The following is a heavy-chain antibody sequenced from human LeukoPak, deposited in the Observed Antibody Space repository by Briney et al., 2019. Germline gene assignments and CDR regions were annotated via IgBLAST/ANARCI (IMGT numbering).Heavy chain of an antibody. CDR1: GFTSSDYY. D-gene: IGHD3-10*01. CDR3: VKDRRYYASGTYSYYFDS. V-gene: IGHV3-11*01. Sequence: KPGGSLRLSCAASGFTSSDYYMSWIRQAPGKGLEWVSYISSSGSTIHYADSVKGRFTISRDNRKNSLYLQMNSLRTEDTALYYCVKDRRYYASGTYSYYFDSWGQGTLATVSS. CDR2: ISSSGSTI. J-gene: IGHJ4*02.